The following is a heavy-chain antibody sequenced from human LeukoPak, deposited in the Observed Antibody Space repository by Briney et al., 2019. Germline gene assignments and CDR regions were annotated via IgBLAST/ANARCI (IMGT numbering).Heavy chain of an antibody. CDR3: ARVGPLYSAFDI. V-gene: IGHV1-8*02. CDR1: GYTFTSYY. CDR2: MNPNSGNT. Sequence: GASVKVSCKASGYTFTSYYMHWVRQATGQGLEWMGWMNPNSGNTGYAQKFQGRVTMTRNTSISTAYMELSSLRSEDTAVYYCARVGPLYSAFDIWGQGTMVTVSS. D-gene: IGHD1-26*01. J-gene: IGHJ3*02.